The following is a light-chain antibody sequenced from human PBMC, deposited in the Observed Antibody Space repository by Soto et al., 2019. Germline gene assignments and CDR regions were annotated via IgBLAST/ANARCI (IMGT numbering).Light chain of an antibody. CDR2: AAS. Sequence: DIQMTQSPSSLSASVGDRVTITCRASQGISNYLAWYQQKPGKVPKLLLYAASTLQSGVPSRFSGSGSGTYFTLTISSLQTRDVATYYCPKYNSAPRTFGQGTKVEIK. V-gene: IGKV1-27*01. CDR3: PKYNSAPRT. CDR1: QGISNY. J-gene: IGKJ1*01.